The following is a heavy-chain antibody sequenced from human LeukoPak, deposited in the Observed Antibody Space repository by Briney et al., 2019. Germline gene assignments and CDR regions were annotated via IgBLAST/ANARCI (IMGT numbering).Heavy chain of an antibody. CDR3: ARDYGADY. Sequence: PGGSLRLSCAASGFTFSSYWMYWVRQAPGKGLVWVSRINSDGKTTNYADSVKGRFIISRDSSKNTLYLQMNSLRAEDTAVYYCARDYGADYWGQGTLVTVSS. CDR1: GFTFSSYW. D-gene: IGHD4-17*01. J-gene: IGHJ4*02. V-gene: IGHV3-74*01. CDR2: INSDGKTT.